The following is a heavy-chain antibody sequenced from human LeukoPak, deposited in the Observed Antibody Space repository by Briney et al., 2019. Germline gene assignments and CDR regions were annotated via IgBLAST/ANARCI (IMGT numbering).Heavy chain of an antibody. CDR2: IKQDGSEK. CDR1: GFTFSSYW. CDR3: AKGIRGYNYGYDY. J-gene: IGHJ4*02. Sequence: PGGSLRLSCAASGFTFSSYWMSWVRQAPGKGLEWVANIKQDGSEKDYVDSVKGRFTISRDNAKNSLYLQMNSLRAEDTAVYYCAKGIRGYNYGYDYWGQGTLVTVSS. D-gene: IGHD5-18*01. V-gene: IGHV3-7*03.